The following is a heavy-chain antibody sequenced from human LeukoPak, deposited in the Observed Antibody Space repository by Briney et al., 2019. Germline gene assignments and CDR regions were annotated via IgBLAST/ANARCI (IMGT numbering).Heavy chain of an antibody. Sequence: GGSLRLSCAASGFTISRNYRSWVRQAPGKGLEWVSVIYSGGSTYYADSVKGRFTISRDKSKNTLYLQMNSLRAEDTAVYYCARYSVTSDAFDIWGQGTMVTVSS. CDR3: ARYSVTSDAFDI. CDR2: IYSGGST. CDR1: GFTISRNY. D-gene: IGHD4-17*01. V-gene: IGHV3-53*01. J-gene: IGHJ3*02.